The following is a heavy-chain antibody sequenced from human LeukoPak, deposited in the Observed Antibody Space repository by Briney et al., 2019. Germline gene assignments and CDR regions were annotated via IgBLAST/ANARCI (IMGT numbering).Heavy chain of an antibody. CDR1: GFTFSSYW. D-gene: IGHD4-17*01. CDR3: AREGDGDDVDFDY. J-gene: IGHJ4*02. CDR2: INHNGNVN. Sequence: GGSLRLSCAASGFTFSSYWMNWARQAPGKGLEWVASINHNGNVNYYADSVKGRFTISRDNAKNTLYLQMNSLRAEDTAVYYCAREGDGDDVDFDYWGQGTLVTVSS. V-gene: IGHV3-7*01.